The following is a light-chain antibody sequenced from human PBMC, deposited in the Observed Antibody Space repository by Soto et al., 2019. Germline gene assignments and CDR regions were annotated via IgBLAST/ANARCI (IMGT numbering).Light chain of an antibody. V-gene: IGLV2-14*03. CDR3: CSYTISSTYV. Sequence: QSALTQPASVSGSPGQSITISCTGTRTDVGDYNYVSWYQQHPGKAPKVIIYDVSNRPSGVSNRFSGSKSGSTASLTISGPQPEDEADYYCCSYTISSTYVFGIGTTLTVL. CDR2: DVS. J-gene: IGLJ1*01. CDR1: RTDVGDYNY.